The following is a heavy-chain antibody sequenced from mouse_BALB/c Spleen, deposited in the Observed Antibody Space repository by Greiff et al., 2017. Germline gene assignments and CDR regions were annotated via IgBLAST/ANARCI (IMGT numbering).Heavy chain of an antibody. J-gene: IGHJ2*01. CDR2: IYPGDGDT. Sequence: QVQLQQSGPELVKPGASVKISCKASGYAFSSSWMNWVKQRPGQGLEWIGRIYPGDGDTNYNGKFKGKATLTADKSSSTAYMQLSSLTSVDSAVYFCARRGVVATRGLDYWGQGTTLTVSS. CDR3: ARRGVVATRGLDY. CDR1: GYAFSSSW. D-gene: IGHD1-1*01. V-gene: IGHV1-82*01.